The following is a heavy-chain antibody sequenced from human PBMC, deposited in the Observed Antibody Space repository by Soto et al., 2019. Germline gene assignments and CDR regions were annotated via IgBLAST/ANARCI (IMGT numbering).Heavy chain of an antibody. Sequence: QVQLAQSGAEVRKPGSSVKVSCGASGGSFSDFAFSWVRQAPGQGLEWMGGIIPMFGATKYAQRFQDRVRITADESTNTVYLTLSGLTSDDTATYYCARGGIVAVPAALSSYHDYTNYRFDSWGQGTLVTVSS. V-gene: IGHV1-69*01. D-gene: IGHD2-15*01. CDR3: ARGGIVAVPAALSSYHDYTNYRFDS. CDR2: IIPMFGAT. CDR1: GGSFSDFA. J-gene: IGHJ4*02.